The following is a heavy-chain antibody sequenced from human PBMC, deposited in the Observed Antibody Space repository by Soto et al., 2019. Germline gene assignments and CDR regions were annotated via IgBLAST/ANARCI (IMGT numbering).Heavy chain of an antibody. V-gene: IGHV3-23*01. CDR3: AKDRYGDLGGIDD. J-gene: IGHJ4*02. CDR1: GFTFSTYA. D-gene: IGHD4-17*01. Sequence: EVQLLESGGGLVQPGGSLRLSCAASGFTFSTYAMIWVRQAPGKGLEWVSVITGSGGSTYYADSVKGRFTISRDTSKNTVCLQIDSLRAEDTAVYYCAKDRYGDLGGIDDWGQGTMVTVSS. CDR2: ITGSGGST.